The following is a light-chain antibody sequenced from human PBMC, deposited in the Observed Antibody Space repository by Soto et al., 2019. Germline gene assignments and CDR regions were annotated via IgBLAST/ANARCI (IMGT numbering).Light chain of an antibody. CDR1: SSDVGHPYNY. CDR2: KVS. J-gene: IGLJ1*01. CDR3: CSYASTSPYV. V-gene: IGLV2-14*03. Sequence: QSALTQPASVSGSPGQSITISCTGTSSDVGHPYNYVSWYQQHPGKAPKLLIFKVSNRPSGISGRFSGSKSGNTASLTISGLQAEDEADYYCCSYASTSPYVFGTGTKLTVL.